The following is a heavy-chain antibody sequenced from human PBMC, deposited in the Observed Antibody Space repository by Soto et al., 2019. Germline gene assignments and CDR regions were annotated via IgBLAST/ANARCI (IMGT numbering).Heavy chain of an antibody. Sequence: ASVKVSCKASGYKFTTYFIHWVRQAPGQGLEWMGMIHPSGDTGYAQKFRGRVTMTIDTSTTTAYMELRNLTSEDTAVYFSVRGYCKTSTCSGDFQFWGQGTLVTVS. J-gene: IGHJ1*01. CDR2: IHPSGDT. D-gene: IGHD2-15*01. V-gene: IGHV1-46*01. CDR3: VRGYCKTSTCSGDFQF. CDR1: GYKFTTYF.